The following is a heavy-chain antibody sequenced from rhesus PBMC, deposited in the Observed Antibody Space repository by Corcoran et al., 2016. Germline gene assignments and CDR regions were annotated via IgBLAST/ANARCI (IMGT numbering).Heavy chain of an antibody. J-gene: IGHJ5-2*02. Sequence: QVLLQESGPGLVKPSETLSLSCAVSGGSINDTYYWNWIRQSPGKGLEWIGNFYGRGGRTSYTPPLQSRVAISKDTSKSQFSLKLNAVTAADTAVYYCVRKSIIAAGALDVWGRGVLVIVSS. D-gene: IGHD6-31*01. CDR2: FYGRGGRT. V-gene: IGHV4S7*01. CDR1: GGSINDTYY. CDR3: VRKSIIAAGALDV.